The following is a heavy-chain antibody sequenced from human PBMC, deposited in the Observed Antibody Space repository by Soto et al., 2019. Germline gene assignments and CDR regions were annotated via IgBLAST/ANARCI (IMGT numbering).Heavy chain of an antibody. D-gene: IGHD3-22*01. Sequence: PGESLISCKGSGYIFTTYWISWVRQVPGKGLEWMGRIDPSDSYTDYSPSFQGHVTISSDKSISTAYLQWSGLKASDTAMYYCARHPSGYFYGWCDLWGQGTLVTVSS. CDR2: IDPSDSYT. CDR1: GYIFTTYW. J-gene: IGHJ5*02. CDR3: ARHPSGYFYGWCDL. V-gene: IGHV5-10-1*01.